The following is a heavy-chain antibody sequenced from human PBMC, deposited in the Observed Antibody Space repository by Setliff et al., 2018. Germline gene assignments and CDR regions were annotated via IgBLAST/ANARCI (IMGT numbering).Heavy chain of an antibody. CDR2: INADNGNP. V-gene: IGHV1-3*01. J-gene: IGHJ4*02. D-gene: IGHD2-2*02. CDR1: GYTFTTYA. Sequence: GASVKVSCKASGYTFTTYAVHWVRQAPGQRLEWMGWINADNGNPKYSQKFQGRVTITRNTSASTVYMELSSLRSGDTAVYYCARGGQLLYPWDYWGQGTLVTVSS. CDR3: ARGGQLLYPWDY.